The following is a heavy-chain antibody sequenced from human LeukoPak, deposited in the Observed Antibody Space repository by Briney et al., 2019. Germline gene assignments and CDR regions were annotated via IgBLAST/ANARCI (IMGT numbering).Heavy chain of an antibody. Sequence: ASVKVSCKASGYTFTNYGISWVRQATGQGLEWMGWMNPNSGNTGYAQKFQGRVTITRNTSISTAYMELSSLRSEDTAVYYCARGLWYSSGRSLDHYMDVWGKGTTVTVSS. D-gene: IGHD6-19*01. CDR2: MNPNSGNT. V-gene: IGHV1-8*03. CDR3: ARGLWYSSGRSLDHYMDV. CDR1: GYTFTNYG. J-gene: IGHJ6*03.